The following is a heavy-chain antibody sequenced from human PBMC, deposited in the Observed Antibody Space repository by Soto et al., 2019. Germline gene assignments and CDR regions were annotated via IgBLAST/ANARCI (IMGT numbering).Heavy chain of an antibody. CDR1: GFTFSRYL. Sequence: PGGSLRRSCAASGFTFSRYLMNWVRQAPGKGLEWVANIKQGGTEKNYVDSVNGRFTISRDNARNSLYLQMDSLRAEDTAVYFCARGDTPMITGMDSFDIWGQGTMVSVSS. CDR3: ARGDTPMITGMDSFDI. V-gene: IGHV3-7*01. CDR2: IKQGGTEK. J-gene: IGHJ3*02. D-gene: IGHD5-18*01.